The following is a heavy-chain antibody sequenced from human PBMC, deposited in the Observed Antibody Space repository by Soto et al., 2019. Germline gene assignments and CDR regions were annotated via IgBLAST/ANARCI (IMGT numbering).Heavy chain of an antibody. CDR1: GGSISSGGYY. CDR2: IYYSGST. D-gene: IGHD3-10*01. Sequence: QVQLQESGPGLVKPSQTLSLPCTVSGGSISSGGYYWSWIRQHPGKGLEWIGYIYYSGSTYYNPCLKSRATISVDTSKIQFSLKLSSVTAADTAVYYCARWGNYGSGSYYYYGMDVWGQGTTVTVSS. V-gene: IGHV4-31*03. CDR3: ARWGNYGSGSYYYYGMDV. J-gene: IGHJ6*02.